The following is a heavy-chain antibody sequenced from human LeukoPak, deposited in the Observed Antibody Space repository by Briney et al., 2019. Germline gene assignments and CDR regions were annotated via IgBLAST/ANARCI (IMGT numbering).Heavy chain of an antibody. Sequence: GGSLRLSCAASGVTFSSYAMSWVRQAPGKGLEWVSAISGSGGSTYYADSVKGRFTISRDNSKNTLYLQMNSLSAEDTAVYYCAKVSGSYYNALVFDYWGQGTLVTVSS. J-gene: IGHJ4*02. V-gene: IGHV3-23*01. CDR1: GVTFSSYA. D-gene: IGHD3-10*01. CDR2: ISGSGGST. CDR3: AKVSGSYYNALVFDY.